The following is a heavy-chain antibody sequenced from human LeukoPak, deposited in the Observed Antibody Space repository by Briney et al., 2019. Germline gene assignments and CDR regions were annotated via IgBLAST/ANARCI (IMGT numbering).Heavy chain of an antibody. CDR3: ASARSGAVAATVLDY. CDR1: GGSISSYY. Sequence: SETLSLTCTVSGGSISSYYWSWIRQPPGKGLEWGGYIYYSGSTNYNPSLKSRVTISVDTSKNQFSLKLSSVTAADTAVYYCASARSGAVAATVLDYWGQGTLVTVSS. J-gene: IGHJ4*02. D-gene: IGHD6-19*01. V-gene: IGHV4-59*08. CDR2: IYYSGST.